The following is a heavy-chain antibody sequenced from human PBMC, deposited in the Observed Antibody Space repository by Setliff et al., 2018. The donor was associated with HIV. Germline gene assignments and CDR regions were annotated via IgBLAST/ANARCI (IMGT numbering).Heavy chain of an antibody. J-gene: IGHJ6*03. CDR1: GGPISSYY. CDR3: ARDNRVMALNYYYYYMDV. V-gene: IGHV4-59*01. D-gene: IGHD2-21*01. CDR2: IYYSGST. Sequence: SETLSLTCTVSGGPISSYYWSWIRQPPGKGLEWIGYIYYSGSTNYNPSLKSRVTISVDTSKNQFSLKLSSVTAADTAVYYCARDNRVMALNYYYYYMDVWGKGTTVTVTS.